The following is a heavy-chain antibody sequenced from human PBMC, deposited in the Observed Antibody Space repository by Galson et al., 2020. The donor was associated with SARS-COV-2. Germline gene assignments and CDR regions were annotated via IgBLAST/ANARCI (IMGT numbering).Heavy chain of an antibody. CDR2: ISGSSSTI. Sequence: GESLKISCAASGFTFSSYSMNWVRQAPGKGLEWVSYISGSSSTIYYADSVTGRFTISRDNAKNSLYLQMNSLRAEDTAVYYCARGRYCSSTSCYFDYWGQGTLVTASS. V-gene: IGHV3-48*01. J-gene: IGHJ4*02. D-gene: IGHD2-2*01. CDR3: ARGRYCSSTSCYFDY. CDR1: GFTFSSYS.